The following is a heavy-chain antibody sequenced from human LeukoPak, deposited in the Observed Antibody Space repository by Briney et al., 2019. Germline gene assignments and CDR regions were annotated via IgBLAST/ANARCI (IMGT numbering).Heavy chain of an antibody. D-gene: IGHD6-25*01. V-gene: IGHV4-34*01. Sequence: SETLSLTCAVYGGSFSGYYWSWIRQPPGKGLEWIGEINHSGSTNYNPSLKSRVTISVDTSKNHFSLKLSSLTAADTAVYYCARGARPVDYWGQGTLVTVSS. CDR1: GGSFSGYY. J-gene: IGHJ4*02. CDR3: ARGARPVDY. CDR2: INHSGST.